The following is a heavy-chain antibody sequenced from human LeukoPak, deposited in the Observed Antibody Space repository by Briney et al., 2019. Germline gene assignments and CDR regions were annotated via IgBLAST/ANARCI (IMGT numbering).Heavy chain of an antibody. V-gene: IGHV3-74*01. D-gene: IGHD4-17*01. CDR3: ARLYGGYGDYDFDY. J-gene: IGHJ4*02. CDR1: GFTFRSYW. Sequence: GGSLRLSCAASGFTFRSYWMQWVRQAPGKGLVWVSRINSDGSSTSYADTVKGRFTISRDNAKNTLYLQMNSLRAEDTAVYYCARLYGGYGDYDFDYWGQGTLVTVSS. CDR2: INSDGSST.